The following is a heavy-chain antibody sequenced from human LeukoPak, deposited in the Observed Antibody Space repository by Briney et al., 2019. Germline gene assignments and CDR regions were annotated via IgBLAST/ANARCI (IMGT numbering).Heavy chain of an antibody. CDR1: GFTFSSYE. V-gene: IGHV3-21*05. D-gene: IGHD4/OR15-4a*01. J-gene: IGHJ4*02. CDR2: ISSSSSYI. Sequence: PGGSLRLSCAASGFTFSSYEMNWVRQAPGKGLEWVSYISSSSSYIYYADSVKGRFTISRDNAKNSLYLQMNSLRAEDTAVYYCARLGGRGLTMVTDWGQGTLVTVSS. CDR3: ARLGGRGLTMVTD.